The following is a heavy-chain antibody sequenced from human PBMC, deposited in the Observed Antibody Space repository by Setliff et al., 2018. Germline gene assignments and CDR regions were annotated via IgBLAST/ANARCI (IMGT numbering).Heavy chain of an antibody. V-gene: IGHV3-21*01. CDR1: GFTFSRYW. CDR2: IISSGSHI. CDR3: ARQASDY. Sequence: PGGSLRLSCVAFGFTFSRYWMSWVRQAPGKGLEWVSSIISSGSHIYYADSVKGRFTSSRDNSKYTLYLQMNSLRVEDTAVYYCARQASDYWGQGTLVTVSS. J-gene: IGHJ4*02.